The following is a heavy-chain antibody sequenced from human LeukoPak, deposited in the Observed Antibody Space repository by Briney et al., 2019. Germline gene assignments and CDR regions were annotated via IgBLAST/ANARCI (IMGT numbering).Heavy chain of an antibody. CDR3: ILANLAAAGTRYYYMDV. Sequence: GGSLRLSCVGSGFIFSKDWMNWVRQAPGKGLEWVGRIRSKANSYATAYAASVKGRFTISRDDSKNTAYLQMNSLKTEDTAVYYCILANLAAAGTRYYYMDVWGKGTTVTVSS. D-gene: IGHD6-13*01. V-gene: IGHV3-73*01. CDR2: IRSKANSYAT. CDR1: GFIFSKDW. J-gene: IGHJ6*03.